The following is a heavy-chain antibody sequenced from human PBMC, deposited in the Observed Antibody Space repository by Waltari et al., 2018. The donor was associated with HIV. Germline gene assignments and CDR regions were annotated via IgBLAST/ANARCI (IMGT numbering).Heavy chain of an antibody. CDR3: AKAYYENTAYYYDF. CDR2: VSGSGAKS. V-gene: IGHV3-23*01. CDR1: GFAYVSYA. D-gene: IGHD3-22*01. J-gene: IGHJ4*02. Sequence: EVQLLESGGGLVQPGGSRRLSCAASGFAYVSYAITWVRQCPERGLEWVAAVSGSGAKSCYADSVKGRFTISRDNSKNTVFLQMNSLRAADTAIYYCAKAYYENTAYYYDFWGRGTRVTVSS.